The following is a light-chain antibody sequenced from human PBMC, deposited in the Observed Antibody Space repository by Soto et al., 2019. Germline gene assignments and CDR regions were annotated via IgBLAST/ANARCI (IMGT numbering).Light chain of an antibody. CDR1: SSDVGGYNF. V-gene: IGLV2-14*01. CDR3: TSYTSSFTYV. J-gene: IGLJ1*01. CDR2: DVS. Sequence: QSVLTQPASVSGSPGQSITISCTGTSSDVGGYNFVSWYQHHPGKAPKLIIYDVSNRPSGVSNRFSGSKSGNTASLTISGLQAEDEADYYCTSYTSSFTYVLGTGTKVTVL.